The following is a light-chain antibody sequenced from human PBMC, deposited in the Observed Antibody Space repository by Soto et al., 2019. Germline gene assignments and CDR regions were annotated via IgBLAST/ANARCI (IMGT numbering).Light chain of an antibody. CDR1: QTVSRN. Sequence: QRPVGISVRSGESATLYCRASQTVSRNLAWYQQRPGQAPRLLIYDISNRAAGVPARFSGSGSETEFTLTMRCLQSEDIAVDFFLRYMSLPSVGQGTRLEIK. J-gene: IGKJ5*01. CDR2: DIS. V-gene: IGKV3-15*01. CDR3: LRYMSLPS.